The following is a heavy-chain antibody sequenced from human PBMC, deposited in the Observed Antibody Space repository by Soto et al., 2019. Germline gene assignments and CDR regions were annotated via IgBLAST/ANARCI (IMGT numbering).Heavy chain of an antibody. Sequence: VQLVESGGGVVQPGRSLRLSCAASGFTFSSYGMHWVRQAPGKGLEWVAVIWYDGSNKYYADSVKGRFTISRDNSKNTLYLQMNSLRAEDTAVYYCARSVESYSGSSGGDYWGQGTLVTVSS. D-gene: IGHD1-26*01. V-gene: IGHV3-33*01. J-gene: IGHJ4*02. CDR1: GFTFSSYG. CDR2: IWYDGSNK. CDR3: ARSVESYSGSSGGDY.